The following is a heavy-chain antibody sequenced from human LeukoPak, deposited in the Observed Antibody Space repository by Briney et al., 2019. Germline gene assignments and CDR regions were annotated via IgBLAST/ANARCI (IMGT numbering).Heavy chain of an antibody. J-gene: IGHJ3*02. D-gene: IGHD7-27*01. CDR2: IYSGGST. CDR3: ARDPGDAFDI. V-gene: IGHV3-66*01. CDR1: GFTVSSNY. Sequence: GGSLRLSCAASGFTVSSNYMRWIRQAPGKGLEWVSVIYSGGSTYYADSVKGRFTISGDNAKNSLYLQMNSLRAEDTAVYYCARDPGDAFDIWGQGTMVTVSS.